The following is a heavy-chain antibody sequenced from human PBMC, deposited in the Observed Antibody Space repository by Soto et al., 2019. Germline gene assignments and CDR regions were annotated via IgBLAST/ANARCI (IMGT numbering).Heavy chain of an antibody. Sequence: ASVKVSCKASGYTFTSYGISCVRQAPGQGLEWMGWISAYNGNTNYAQKLQGRVTMTTDTSTSTAYMELRSLRSDDTAVYYCARDLSVVYDSSGYYFDYWGQGTLVTVSS. CDR1: GYTFTSYG. D-gene: IGHD3-22*01. CDR2: ISAYNGNT. J-gene: IGHJ4*02. CDR3: ARDLSVVYDSSGYYFDY. V-gene: IGHV1-18*01.